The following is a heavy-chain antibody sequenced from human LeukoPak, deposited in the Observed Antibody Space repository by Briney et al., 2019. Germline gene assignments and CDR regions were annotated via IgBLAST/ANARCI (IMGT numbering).Heavy chain of an antibody. CDR2: INPNSGGT. D-gene: IGHD3-10*01. CDR3: ARDHSWVRAQDP. J-gene: IGHJ5*02. CDR1: GYTFTGYY. Sequence: GASVKVSCKASGYTFTGYYMHWVRQAPGQGLEWMGWINPNSGGTNHAQKFQGRVTMTRDTSFSTAYMELSRLRSDDTAVYYCARDHSWVRAQDPWGRGTLVTVSS. V-gene: IGHV1-2*02.